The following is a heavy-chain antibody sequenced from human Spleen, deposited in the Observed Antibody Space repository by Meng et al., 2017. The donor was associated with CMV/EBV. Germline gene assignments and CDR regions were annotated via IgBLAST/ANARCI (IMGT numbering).Heavy chain of an antibody. Sequence: SLRLSCAVSGFTFSNAWMSWVRQAPGKGLAWLGRIKNKADGGITDYAAPVRGRFTVSRDDSENTLYLQMNSLKTDDTAVYYCTTDPSHWGRGTLVTVSS. J-gene: IGHJ4*02. CDR2: IKNKADGGIT. CDR1: GFTFSNAW. V-gene: IGHV3-15*01. CDR3: TTDPSH.